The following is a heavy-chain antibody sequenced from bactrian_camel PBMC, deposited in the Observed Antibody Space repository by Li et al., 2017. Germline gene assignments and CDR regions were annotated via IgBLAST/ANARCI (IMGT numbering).Heavy chain of an antibody. CDR1: GFSFSNWW. D-gene: IGHD6*01. J-gene: IGHJ6*01. CDR2: NSNSGRTA. V-gene: IGHV3S1*01. Sequence: HVQLVESGGGLVQVGGSLTLSCAASGFSFSNWWMYWVRQAPGKGLEWVSANSNSGRTAYYADSVKGRFTISRDNAKSTGYLQMNSLESDDTALYYCATYAGTWGFGSWGQGTQVTVS. CDR3: ATYAGTWGFGS.